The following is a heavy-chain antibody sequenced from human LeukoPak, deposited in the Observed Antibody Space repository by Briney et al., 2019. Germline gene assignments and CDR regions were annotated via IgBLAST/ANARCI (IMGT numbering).Heavy chain of an antibody. J-gene: IGHJ4*02. Sequence: VASVKVSCKASGYTFTGYYMHWVRQAPGQGLEWMGWINPNSGGTNYAQKFQGRVTMTRDTSISTAYMELSRLRSDDTAVYYCARDGDIVVVPAAILSVWGQGTLVTVSS. CDR2: INPNSGGT. V-gene: IGHV1-2*02. CDR3: ARDGDIVVVPAAILSV. D-gene: IGHD2-2*02. CDR1: GYTFTGYY.